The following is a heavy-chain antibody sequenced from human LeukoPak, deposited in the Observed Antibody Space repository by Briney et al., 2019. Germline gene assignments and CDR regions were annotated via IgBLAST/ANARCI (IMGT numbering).Heavy chain of an antibody. D-gene: IGHD4-17*01. Sequence: ASETLSLTCTVSGGSISSSSYYWGWIRQPPGKGLEWIGSIYYSGSTYYNPSLKSRVTISVDTSKNQFSLKLSSVTAADTAVYYCATEETDDYGDRSIVDYWGQGTLVTVSS. CDR2: IYYSGST. CDR1: GGSISSSSYY. J-gene: IGHJ4*02. V-gene: IGHV4-39*01. CDR3: ATEETDDYGDRSIVDY.